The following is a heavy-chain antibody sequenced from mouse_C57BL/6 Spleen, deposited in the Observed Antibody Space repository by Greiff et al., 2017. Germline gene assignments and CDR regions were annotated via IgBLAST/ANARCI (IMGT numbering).Heavy chain of an antibody. Sequence: VQLVESDAELVKPGASVKISCKVSGYNFTDHTIHWMKQRPEQGLEWIGYIYPRDGSTKYNENFKGKATLTADKSSSTAYMQLNSLTSEDAAVYFCARVPYYYGSRGYFDVWGTGTTVTVSS. V-gene: IGHV1-78*01. J-gene: IGHJ1*03. CDR2: IYPRDGST. CDR1: GYNFTDHT. D-gene: IGHD1-1*01. CDR3: ARVPYYYGSRGYFDV.